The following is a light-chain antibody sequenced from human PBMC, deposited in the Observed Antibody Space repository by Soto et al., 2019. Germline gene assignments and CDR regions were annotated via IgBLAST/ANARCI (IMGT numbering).Light chain of an antibody. CDR1: SSDIGDYTY. V-gene: IGLV2-11*01. CDR3: QSYDSSLSGYV. Sequence: QSALTQPRSVSGSPGQSVTISCTGTSSDIGDYTYVSWYQQRPGKAPQLMIYDVSERPSGVPDRFSGSKSGNTASLTISGLQTEDEADYYCQSYDSSLSGYVFGTGTKVTVL. CDR2: DVS. J-gene: IGLJ1*01.